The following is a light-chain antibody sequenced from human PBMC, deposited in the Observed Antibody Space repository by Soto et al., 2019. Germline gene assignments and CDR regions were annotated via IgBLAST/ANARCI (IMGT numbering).Light chain of an antibody. CDR3: QQSYSTPWK. CDR1: QSISSY. V-gene: IGKV1-39*01. J-gene: IGKJ1*01. CDR2: AAS. Sequence: DLQMTKSPSSLSASVGDRVTITCRASQSISSYLNWYQQKPGKAPKHLIYAASSLQSGVPSRFSGSGSGTDFTLTSSSLQPEDFATYYDQQSYSTPWKFGQGTKVEIK.